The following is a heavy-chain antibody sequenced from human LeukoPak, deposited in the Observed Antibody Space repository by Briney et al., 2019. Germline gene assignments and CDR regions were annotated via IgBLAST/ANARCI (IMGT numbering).Heavy chain of an antibody. CDR1: GGTLSSYA. CDR3: ATDYSNFNYFDY. Sequence: SVKVSCKASGGTLSSYAISWVRQAPGQGLEWMGGIIPIFGTASYAQKFQGRVTITADESTSTAYMELSSLRSEDTAVYYCATDYSNFNYFDYWGQGTLVTVSS. J-gene: IGHJ4*02. D-gene: IGHD4-11*01. V-gene: IGHV1-69*13. CDR2: IIPIFGTA.